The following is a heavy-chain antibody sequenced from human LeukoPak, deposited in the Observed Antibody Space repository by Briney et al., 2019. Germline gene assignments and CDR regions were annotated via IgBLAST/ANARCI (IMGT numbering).Heavy chain of an antibody. CDR1: GFTFSSYG. D-gene: IGHD2-2*01. Sequence: GGSLRLSCAASGFTFSSYGMHWVRQAPGKGLEGVAVIWYDGSNKYYADSVKGRFTISRDNSKNTLYLQMNSLRAEDTAVYYCARAGYCSSTSCYGRYYYYGMDVWGKGTTVTVSS. CDR3: ARAGYCSSTSCYGRYYYYGMDV. CDR2: IWYDGSNK. V-gene: IGHV3-33*01. J-gene: IGHJ6*04.